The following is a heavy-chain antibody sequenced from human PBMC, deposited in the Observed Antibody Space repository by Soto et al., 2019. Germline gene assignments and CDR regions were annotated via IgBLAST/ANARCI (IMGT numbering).Heavy chain of an antibody. V-gene: IGHV3-11*04. D-gene: IGHD2-15*01. J-gene: IGHJ6*03. CDR1: GFTFSDYY. CDR3: ERDVDDTGVVADNYYSYYYTDV. Sequence: QVQLVESGGGLVKPGGSLRLSCAASGFTFSDYYMSWIRQAPGKGLEWVSYISSSGSTIYYADSVKGRFTISRDNAKNSGYRKINSRRAEATAVFYCERDVDDTGVVADNYYSYYYTDVWGKGTPVTVS. CDR2: ISSSGSTI.